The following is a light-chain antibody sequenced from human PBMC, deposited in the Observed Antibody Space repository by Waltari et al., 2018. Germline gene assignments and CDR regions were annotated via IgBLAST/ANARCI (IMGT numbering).Light chain of an antibody. CDR2: GNN. CDR3: QSYDSSLSNVI. V-gene: IGLV1-40*01. Sequence: QSVLTQPPSVSGAPGQRVTISCTGSSSNIGASYDVPWYQHFPGTAPKLLIYGNNNRPSGVPDRFSGSKSGTSASLAITGLQAEDEAHYYCQSYDSSLSNVIFGGGTKLTVL. J-gene: IGLJ2*01. CDR1: SSNIGASYD.